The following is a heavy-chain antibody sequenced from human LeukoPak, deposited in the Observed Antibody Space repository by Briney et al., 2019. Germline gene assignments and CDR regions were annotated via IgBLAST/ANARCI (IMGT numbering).Heavy chain of an antibody. D-gene: IGHD6-13*01. V-gene: IGHV1-2*02. Sequence: GASVKVSCKASGYTFTGYYMHWVRQTPGQGLEWMGWINPNSGGTNYAQKFQGRVTMTRDTSISTAYMELSRLRSDDTAVYYCARVLMSSSSWYGVYNWFDPWGQGTLVTVSS. CDR2: INPNSGGT. J-gene: IGHJ5*02. CDR3: ARVLMSSSSWYGVYNWFDP. CDR1: GYTFTGYY.